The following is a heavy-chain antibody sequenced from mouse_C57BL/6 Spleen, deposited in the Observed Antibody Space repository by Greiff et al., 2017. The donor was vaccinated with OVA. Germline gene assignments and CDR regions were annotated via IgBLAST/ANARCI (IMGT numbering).Heavy chain of an antibody. V-gene: IGHV5-17*01. Sequence: EVKLMESGGGLVKPGGSLKLSCAASGFTFSDYGMHWVRQAPEKGLEWVAYISSGSSTIYYADTVKGRFTISRDNAKNTLFLQMTSLRSEDTAMYYCARTGDYDGGLWFAYWGQGTLVTVSA. CDR2: ISSGSSTI. CDR1: GFTFSDYG. D-gene: IGHD2-4*01. J-gene: IGHJ3*01. CDR3: ARTGDYDGGLWFAY.